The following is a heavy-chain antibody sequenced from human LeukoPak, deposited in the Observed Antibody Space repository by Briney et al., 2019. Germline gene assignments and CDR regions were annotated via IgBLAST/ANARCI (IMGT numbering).Heavy chain of an antibody. V-gene: IGHV3-23*01. CDR1: GLSFNNYA. CDR2: IIGSSGST. Sequence: GGSLRLSCVASGLSFNNYAMNWVRQAPGKGLEWVSLIIGSSGSTFYADSVKGRFTISRDKSKNTLYLQMNSLRAEDTAVYYCAKGAYDYIEIAYFDFWGQGSLVTVSS. CDR3: AKGAYDYIEIAYFDF. J-gene: IGHJ4*02. D-gene: IGHD5-12*01.